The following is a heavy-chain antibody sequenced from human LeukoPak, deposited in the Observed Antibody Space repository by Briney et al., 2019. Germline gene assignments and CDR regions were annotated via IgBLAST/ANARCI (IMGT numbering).Heavy chain of an antibody. CDR3: ARAPLTQFFLPGIAAAGRTGGFDY. D-gene: IGHD6-13*01. Sequence: SETLSLTCAVYGGSFSGYCWSWIRQPPGKGLEWIGEINHSGSTNYNPSLKSRVTISVDTSKNQFSLKLSSVTAADTAVYYCARAPLTQFFLPGIAAAGRTGGFDYWGQGTLVTVSS. CDR2: INHSGST. CDR1: GGSFSGYC. J-gene: IGHJ4*02. V-gene: IGHV4-34*01.